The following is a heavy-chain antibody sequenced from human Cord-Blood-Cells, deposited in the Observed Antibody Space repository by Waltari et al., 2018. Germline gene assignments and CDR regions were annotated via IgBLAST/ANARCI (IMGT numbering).Heavy chain of an antibody. V-gene: IGHV4-59*01. J-gene: IGHJ6*02. CDR1: GGSISSYY. Sequence: QVQLQESGPGLVKPSETLSLTCTVSGGSISSYYWSWIRQPPGKGLEWIGYIYYSGSTNYNPSLKRRVTISVDTAKNQFALKLSSVTAADTAVYYCARAYNYCSSTSCYYYYYGMDVWGQGTTVTVSS. CDR2: IYYSGST. CDR3: ARAYNYCSSTSCYYYYYGMDV. D-gene: IGHD2-2*01.